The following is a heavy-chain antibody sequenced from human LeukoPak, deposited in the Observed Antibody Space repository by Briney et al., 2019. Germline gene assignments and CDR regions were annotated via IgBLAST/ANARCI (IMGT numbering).Heavy chain of an antibody. J-gene: IGHJ6*02. D-gene: IGHD6-13*01. CDR1: GGSFSGYY. Sequence: SETLSLTCAVYGGSFSGYYWSWIRQPPGKGLEWIGYIYYSGSTNYNPSLKSRVTISVDTSKNQFSLKLSSVTAADTAVYYCARAQNRYSSSWASYYYYGMDVWGQGTTVTVSS. V-gene: IGHV4-59*01. CDR3: ARAQNRYSSSWASYYYYGMDV. CDR2: IYYSGST.